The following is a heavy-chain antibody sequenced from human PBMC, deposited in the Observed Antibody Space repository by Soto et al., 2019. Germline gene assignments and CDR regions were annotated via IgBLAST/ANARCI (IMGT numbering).Heavy chain of an antibody. CDR1: GGSISSSSYY. Sequence: PSETLSLTCTVSGGSISSSSYYWSWIRQPPGKGLEWIGFIYYGGSTNYNPSLKSRVTISVDTPKNQFSLKLSSVTAADTAVYYCAKNWNWGSLVHWGQGTLVTVSS. D-gene: IGHD7-27*01. V-gene: IGHV4-61*05. CDR2: IYYGGST. CDR3: AKNWNWGSLVH. J-gene: IGHJ4*02.